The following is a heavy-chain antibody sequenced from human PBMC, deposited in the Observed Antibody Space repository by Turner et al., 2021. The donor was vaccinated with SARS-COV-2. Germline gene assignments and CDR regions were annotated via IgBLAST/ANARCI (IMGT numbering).Heavy chain of an antibody. CDR2: IYSGGST. D-gene: IGHD5-18*01. J-gene: IGHJ4*02. CDR1: GFTVSSNY. V-gene: IGHV3-53*01. Sequence: EVQLVGSGGGLVQPGGSVRLSCAAAGFTVSSNYMSWVRQAPGKGLEWVSVIYSGGSTYYADSVKGRFTISRDNSKNTLYLQMNSLRAEDTAVYYCARVGSYGRRDVDYWGQGTLVTVSS. CDR3: ARVGSYGRRDVDY.